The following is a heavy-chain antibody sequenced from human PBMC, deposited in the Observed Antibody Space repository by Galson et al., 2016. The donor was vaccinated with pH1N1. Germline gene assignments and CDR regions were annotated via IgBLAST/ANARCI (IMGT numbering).Heavy chain of an antibody. V-gene: IGHV3-21*01. CDR2: IRSTGSDV. D-gene: IGHD2-21*01. J-gene: IGHJ5*02. Sequence: SLRLSCAASGFTFNNYNMDWVRQVPGKGLEWVSSIRSTGSDVHYGDSVKGRFTIFRDNAKNSLYLQMNSLRVEDMGVYFCAGEVFAFKYLFDPWSQGTPVTVSS. CDR1: GFTFNNYN. CDR3: AGEVFAFKYLFDP.